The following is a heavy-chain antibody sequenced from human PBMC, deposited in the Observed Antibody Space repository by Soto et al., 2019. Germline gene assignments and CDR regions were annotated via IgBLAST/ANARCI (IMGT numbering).Heavy chain of an antibody. CDR3: ARDLLSQLPVFGMDV. CDR2: INPNSGGT. CDR1: GHTFTGYY. V-gene: IGHV1-2*02. Sequence: ASVKVSCKASGHTFTGYYIHWVRQAPGQGLEWMGWINPNSGGTNYAQKFQGRVTMTRDTSISTAYMELSRLRSDDTAVYYCARDLLSQLPVFGMDVWGQGTTVTVSS. D-gene: IGHD1-7*01. J-gene: IGHJ6*02.